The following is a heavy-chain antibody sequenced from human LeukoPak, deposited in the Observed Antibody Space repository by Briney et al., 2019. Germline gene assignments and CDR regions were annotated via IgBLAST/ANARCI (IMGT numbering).Heavy chain of an antibody. Sequence: ASVKVSCKASGYTFTSYYIHWVRQAPGQGLEWLGIINPSGGSTSYAQNFKGRVTMTRDTSTITVYMELTSLRSEDTALYYCASQRIYDSSGYYFWGQGTLVTVSS. CDR1: GYTFTSYY. CDR3: ASQRIYDSSGYYF. V-gene: IGHV1-46*01. CDR2: INPSGGST. D-gene: IGHD3-22*01. J-gene: IGHJ4*02.